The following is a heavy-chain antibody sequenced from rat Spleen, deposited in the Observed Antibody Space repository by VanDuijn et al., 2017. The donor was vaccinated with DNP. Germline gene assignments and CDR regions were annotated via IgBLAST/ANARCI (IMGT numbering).Heavy chain of an antibody. CDR2: ISTNGGGT. Sequence: EVQLVESGGDLVQPGGSMKLSCAASGFTFSDFPMAWVRPTPTKGLEWFATISTNGGGTYYRDSVRGRFTISRDNAEDTLFLQMNSLRSEDTATYYCTRATGFDYWGQGVMVTVSS. D-gene: IGHD4-2*01. J-gene: IGHJ2*01. CDR1: GFTFSDFP. CDR3: TRATGFDY. V-gene: IGHV5-46*01.